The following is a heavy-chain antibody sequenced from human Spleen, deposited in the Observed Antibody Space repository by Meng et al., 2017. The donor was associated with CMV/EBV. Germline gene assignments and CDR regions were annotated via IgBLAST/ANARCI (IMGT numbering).Heavy chain of an antibody. CDR3: ARVVEMATPYFDY. V-gene: IGHV4-34*01. CDR1: GGSFSGYY. Sequence: VQHKQGGAGLLKPSETRSRTCAVYGGSFSGYYWSWIRQPPGKGLEWIGEINHSGSTNYNPSLKSRVTISVDTSKNQFSLKLSSVTAADTAVYYCARVVEMATPYFDYWGQGTLVTVSS. D-gene: IGHD5-24*01. J-gene: IGHJ4*02. CDR2: INHSGST.